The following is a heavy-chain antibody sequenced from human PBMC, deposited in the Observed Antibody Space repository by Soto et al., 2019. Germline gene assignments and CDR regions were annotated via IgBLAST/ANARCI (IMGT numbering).Heavy chain of an antibody. J-gene: IGHJ1*01. D-gene: IGHD2-21*01. CDR3: TRDHVFPDHH. V-gene: IGHV3-74*01. Sequence: PGGSLRLSCAASGFTISCYWMHWVRQAPGKGLVWVSRINTDATRISHADSVKGRFTISRDNAKNTLYLQMNSLRLEDTAVYYCTRDHVFPDHHWGQGTLVTVSS. CDR1: GFTISCYW. CDR2: INTDATRI.